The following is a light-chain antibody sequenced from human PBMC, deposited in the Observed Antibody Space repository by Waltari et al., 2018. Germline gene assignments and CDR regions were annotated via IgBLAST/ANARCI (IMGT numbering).Light chain of an antibody. Sequence: QSALTQSAAVSGSPGQSITISCTGTTIDVGGYDHVSWYQQYPGKAPKLLIYDFSKWPSGTSKRFSGAKSGNTAFLTISGLQAEDEADYYCGSYRKTDTSQVVFGGGTRLTVL. J-gene: IGLJ2*01. CDR3: GSYRKTDTSQVV. V-gene: IGLV2-14*03. CDR2: DFS. CDR1: TIDVGGYDH.